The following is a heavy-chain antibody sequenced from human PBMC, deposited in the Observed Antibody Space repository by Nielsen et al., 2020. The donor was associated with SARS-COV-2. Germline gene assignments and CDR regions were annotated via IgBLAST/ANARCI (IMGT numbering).Heavy chain of an antibody. CDR1: GGTFSRYD. D-gene: IGHD6-6*01. J-gene: IGHJ3*02. V-gene: IGHV1-69*13. Sequence: SVKVSCKASGGTFSRYDISWVRQAPGQGLEWMGGIIPIFGTANYAQKFQGRVTITADESTSTAYMELSSLRSEDTAVYYCARDLSFGQLSQSGDDAFDIWGQGTTVTVSS. CDR3: ARDLSFGQLSQSGDDAFDI. CDR2: IIPIFGTA.